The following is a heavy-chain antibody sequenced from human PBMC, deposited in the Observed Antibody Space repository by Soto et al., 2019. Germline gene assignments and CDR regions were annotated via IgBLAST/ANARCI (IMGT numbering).Heavy chain of an antibody. Sequence: GGSLRLSCAASGFTFRSYGMHWVRQAPGKGLEWVTVISYDGSNKYYADSVKGRFTISRDNSKNTLYLQMHSLRPEDTALYYCAKGGVGSTSNAFDIWGQGTMVTVSS. D-gene: IGHD1-26*01. V-gene: IGHV3-30*18. CDR2: ISYDGSNK. CDR3: AKGGVGSTSNAFDI. J-gene: IGHJ3*02. CDR1: GFTFRSYG.